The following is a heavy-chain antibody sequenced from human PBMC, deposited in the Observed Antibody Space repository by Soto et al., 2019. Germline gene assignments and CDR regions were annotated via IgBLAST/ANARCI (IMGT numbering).Heavy chain of an antibody. J-gene: IGHJ6*02. CDR1: GFTFSSYG. D-gene: IGHD3-10*01. CDR3: ANMRYYGSGSTRVSYYYYGMDV. CDR2: ISYDGSNK. Sequence: QVQLVESGGGVVQPGRSLRLSCAASGFTFSSYGMHWVRQAPGKGLEWVAVISYDGSNKYYADSVKGRFTISRDNSKNTLYLQRNSLRAEDTAVYYCANMRYYGSGSTRVSYYYYGMDVWGQGTTVTVSS. V-gene: IGHV3-30*18.